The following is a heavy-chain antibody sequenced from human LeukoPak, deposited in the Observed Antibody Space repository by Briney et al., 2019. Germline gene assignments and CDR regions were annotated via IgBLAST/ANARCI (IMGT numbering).Heavy chain of an antibody. CDR1: GGSISSYY. CDR2: IYYSGST. J-gene: IGHJ4*02. Sequence: SETLSLTCTVSGGSISSYYWSWIRQPPGKGLEWIGYIYYSGSTNYNPSLKSRVTISVDTSKNQFPLKLSSVTAADTAVYYCARDSSSGLVNYWGQGTLVTVSS. D-gene: IGHD1-26*01. CDR3: ARDSSSGLVNY. V-gene: IGHV4-59*01.